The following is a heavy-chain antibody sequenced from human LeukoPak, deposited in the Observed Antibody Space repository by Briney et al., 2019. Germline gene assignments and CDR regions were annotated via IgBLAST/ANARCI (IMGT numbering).Heavy chain of an antibody. CDR2: IKGKTGGGTI. J-gene: IGHJ4*02. D-gene: IGHD1-26*01. CDR3: TTAAFVGATAY. V-gene: IGHV3-15*07. Sequence: GGSLRLSCAASGFTFSNAWMNWVRQAPGKGLEWVGRIKGKTGGGTIDYAAPVKGRFTISRDDSKDTLYLQMNSLKSEDTAVYHCTTAAFVGATAYWGQGALVIVSS. CDR1: GFTFSNAW.